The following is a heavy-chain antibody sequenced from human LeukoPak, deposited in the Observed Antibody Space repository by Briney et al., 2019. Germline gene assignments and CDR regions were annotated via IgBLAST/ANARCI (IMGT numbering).Heavy chain of an antibody. CDR2: MNPNSGNT. V-gene: IGHV1-8*01. Sequence: ASVKVSCKASGYTFTSYDINWVRQATGQGLEWMGWMNPNSGNTGYAQKFQGRVTMTRNTSISTAYMELSSLGSEDTAVYYCARERIAVAAPFGYWGQGTLVTVSS. CDR3: ARERIAVAAPFGY. D-gene: IGHD6-19*01. J-gene: IGHJ4*02. CDR1: GYTFTSYD.